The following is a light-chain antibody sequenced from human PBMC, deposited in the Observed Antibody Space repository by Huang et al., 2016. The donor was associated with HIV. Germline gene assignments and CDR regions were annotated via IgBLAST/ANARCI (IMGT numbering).Light chain of an antibody. Sequence: DIQMTQSPSTLSAFIGDRVTTTCRARQNINSWLAWYQQKPGKAPKLLIYKISSVQSGVPSRFSGSGSGTEFILTISSLQPDDVGTYYCQYGETFGQGTKVEIK. CDR3: QYGET. V-gene: IGKV1-5*03. J-gene: IGKJ1*01. CDR1: QNINSW. CDR2: KIS.